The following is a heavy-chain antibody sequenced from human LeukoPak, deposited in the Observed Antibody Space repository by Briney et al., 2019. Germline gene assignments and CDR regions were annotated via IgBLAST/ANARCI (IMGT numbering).Heavy chain of an antibody. V-gene: IGHV3-7*01. CDR1: GFTFSSYW. J-gene: IGHJ4*02. Sequence: GGSLRLSCAASGFTFSSYWMSWVRQAPGKGLEWVANIKQDGSEKYYVDSVKGRFTISRDNAKNSLYLQMNSLRAEDTAVYYCARNYYDSSGYPTLDYRGQGTLVTVSS. D-gene: IGHD3-22*01. CDR2: IKQDGSEK. CDR3: ARNYYDSSGYPTLDY.